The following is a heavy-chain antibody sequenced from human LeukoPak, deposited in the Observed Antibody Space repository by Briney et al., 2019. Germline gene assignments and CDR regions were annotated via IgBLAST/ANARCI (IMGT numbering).Heavy chain of an antibody. V-gene: IGHV3-23*01. CDR1: GFTFSSYG. Sequence: GGSLRLSCAASGFTFSSYGMSWVRQAPGKGLEWVSAINVAGTTIYADIVTDRCSVSRDISTNTLSLEMNSLRGDETAVYYCVKASPYRVGGTSRISYFDNWGQGTPVTVSS. J-gene: IGHJ4*02. CDR3: VKASPYRVGGTSRISYFDN. D-gene: IGHD6-19*01. CDR2: INVAGTT.